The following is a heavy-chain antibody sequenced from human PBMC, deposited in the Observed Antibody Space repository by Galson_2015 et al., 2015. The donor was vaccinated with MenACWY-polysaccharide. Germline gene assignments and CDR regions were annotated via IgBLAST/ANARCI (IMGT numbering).Heavy chain of an antibody. D-gene: IGHD6-19*01. CDR3: ARDRRDTAVAATAAVFLDY. J-gene: IGHJ4*02. CDR1: GYTFTSYG. V-gene: IGHV1-8*01. CDR2: MSPNTAKT. Sequence: SVKVSCRASGYTFTSYGINWVRQATGQGLEWMGWMSPNTAKTGYPQKFQGRVTMTRNTSISTAYMELSSLTSEDTAVYYCARDRRDTAVAATAAVFLDYWGQGILVTVSS.